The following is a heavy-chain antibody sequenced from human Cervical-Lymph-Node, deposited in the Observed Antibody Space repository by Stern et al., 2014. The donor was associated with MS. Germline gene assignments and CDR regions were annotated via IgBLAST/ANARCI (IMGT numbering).Heavy chain of an antibody. D-gene: IGHD3-10*01. J-gene: IGHJ4*02. CDR3: ARRMVRSDYFDY. CDR2: LYWDGDG. Sequence: QITLKESGPTLLKPTQTLTLTCSFSGFSLTTRDVAVGWIRQPPGKALEWLALLYWDGDGRYSPSLKNRPSLSKDTFRNRVVLTMTGMDPVDTGTYFCARRMVRSDYFDYWGQGILVTVSS. CDR1: GFSLTTRDVA. V-gene: IGHV2-5*02.